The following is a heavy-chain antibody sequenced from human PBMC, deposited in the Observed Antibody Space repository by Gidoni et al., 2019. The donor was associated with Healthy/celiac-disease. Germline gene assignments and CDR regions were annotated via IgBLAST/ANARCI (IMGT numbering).Heavy chain of an antibody. J-gene: IGHJ6*02. V-gene: IGHV4-61*01. CDR3: ARAYSTSYYALDV. D-gene: IGHD6-6*01. CDR2: IYARGNT. CDR1: GGSVSRGSYY. Sequence: QVQLQESGPGLVKPSETLSLPSPVSGGSVSRGSYYRSWIRRPPGNGRGWIGYIYARGNTNYNPSLKSRVTISVDTSKNQFSLKLSSVTAADTAVFYCARAYSTSYYALDVWGQGTTVTVSS.